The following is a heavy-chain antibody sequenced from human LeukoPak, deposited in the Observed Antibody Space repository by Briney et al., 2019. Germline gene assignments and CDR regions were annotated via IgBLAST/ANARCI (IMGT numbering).Heavy chain of an antibody. CDR3: ARKYCTNGVCYGLGAFDI. CDR2: ICSSGSTI. CDR1: GFTFSSYE. J-gene: IGHJ3*02. D-gene: IGHD2-8*01. Sequence: GGSLRLSCAASGFTFSSYEMNWVRQAPGKGLEWVSYICSSGSTIYYADSVKGRFTLSRDNAKNSLYLQMNRLKAEDTAVYYCARKYCTNGVCYGLGAFDIWGQGTMVTVSS. V-gene: IGHV3-48*03.